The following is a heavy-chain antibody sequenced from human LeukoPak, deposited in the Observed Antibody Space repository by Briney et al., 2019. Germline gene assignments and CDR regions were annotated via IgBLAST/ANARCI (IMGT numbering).Heavy chain of an antibody. CDR1: GFTFSDHY. J-gene: IGHJ6*02. CDR2: ISNSGSTK. CDR3: ARDRVPDRYSGMNV. D-gene: IGHD3-10*01. Sequence: PGGSLRLSCAASGFTFSDHYMSWIRQAPGKGLEWVAYISNSGSTKDYADSVRGRFTISRDNAKKSLYLQMNSLRAEDTAVYYCARDRVPDRYSGMNVWGQGTTVIVSS. V-gene: IGHV3-11*01.